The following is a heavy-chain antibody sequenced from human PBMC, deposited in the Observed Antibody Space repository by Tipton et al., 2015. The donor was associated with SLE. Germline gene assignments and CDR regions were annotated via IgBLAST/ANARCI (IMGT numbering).Heavy chain of an antibody. Sequence: SLRLSCAASGFTFSSYAMHWVRQAPGKGLEWVAVMSYDGSNKYYVDSVKGRFTISRDNSKNTLYLQMNSLRAEDTAVYDCATSRTPWERSGQFFDYWGQGTLGNVSS. D-gene: IGHD1-26*01. CDR2: MSYDGSNK. V-gene: IGHV3-30*04. CDR1: GFTFSSYA. J-gene: IGHJ4*02. CDR3: ATSRTPWERSGQFFDY.